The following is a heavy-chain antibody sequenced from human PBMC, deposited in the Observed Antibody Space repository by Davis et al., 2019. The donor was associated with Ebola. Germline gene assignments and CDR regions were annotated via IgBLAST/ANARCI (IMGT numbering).Heavy chain of an antibody. Sequence: SETLSLTCTVSGGSTSSYYWSWIRQPPGKGLEWIGYIYYSGSTNYNPSLKSRVTISVDTSKNQFSLKLSSVTAADTAVYYCARLSSSWLGKFDYWGQGTLVTVSS. J-gene: IGHJ4*02. CDR3: ARLSSSWLGKFDY. CDR2: IYYSGST. CDR1: GGSTSSYY. D-gene: IGHD6-13*01. V-gene: IGHV4-59*08.